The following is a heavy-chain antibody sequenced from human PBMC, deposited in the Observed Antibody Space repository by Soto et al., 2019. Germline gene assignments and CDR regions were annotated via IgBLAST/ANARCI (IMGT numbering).Heavy chain of an antibody. CDR2: ISYDGSNK. D-gene: IGHD4-17*01. Sequence: GGSLRLSCAASGFTFSSYAMHWVRQAPGKGLEWVAVISYDGSNKYYADSVKGRFTISRDNSKNTLYLQMNSLRAEDTAVYYCARDKLYDGYNYFDYWGQGTLVTVSS. V-gene: IGHV3-30-3*01. J-gene: IGHJ4*02. CDR3: ARDKLYDGYNYFDY. CDR1: GFTFSSYA.